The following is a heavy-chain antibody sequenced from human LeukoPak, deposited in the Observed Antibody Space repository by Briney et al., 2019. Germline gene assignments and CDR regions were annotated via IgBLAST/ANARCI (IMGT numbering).Heavy chain of an antibody. CDR1: GFTLSTYS. Sequence: GGSLRLPCAASGFTLSTYSMNWVRQVPGKGLEWVSYITLSSSTIYYADSVKGRFTISRDNAKNSLYLQMNSLRAEDTAVYYCASRSRYSRLAPRQLDYWGQGTLVTVSS. J-gene: IGHJ4*02. D-gene: IGHD6-13*01. V-gene: IGHV3-48*01. CDR3: ASRSRYSRLAPRQLDY. CDR2: ITLSSSTI.